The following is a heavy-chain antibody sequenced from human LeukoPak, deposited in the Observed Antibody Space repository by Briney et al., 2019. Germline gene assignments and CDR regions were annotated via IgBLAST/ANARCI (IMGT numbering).Heavy chain of an antibody. V-gene: IGHV1-8*01. Sequence: VASVKVSCQASGYTFTNYDINWVRQATGQGLEWMGWMNPNSGNTGYAQRFQGRVTMTRNTSISTAYMELSSLRSEDTAVYYCARVPGTRASRDRRGWFDPWGQGTLVTVSS. D-gene: IGHD6-13*01. J-gene: IGHJ5*02. CDR3: ARVPGTRASRDRRGWFDP. CDR1: GYTFTNYD. CDR2: MNPNSGNT.